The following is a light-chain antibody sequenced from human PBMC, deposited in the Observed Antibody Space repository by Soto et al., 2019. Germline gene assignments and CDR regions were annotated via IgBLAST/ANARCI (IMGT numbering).Light chain of an antibody. CDR2: DAS. CDR1: QSISSW. J-gene: IGKJ1*01. Sequence: EIQMTQSPSTLSASVGDRVTITCRASQSISSWLAWYQQKPGKAPKLLIYDASSLESGVPSRFSGSGSGTEFTLTISSLQPDDFATYYCQQYNTYWTFGQGTKVAIK. CDR3: QQYNTYWT. V-gene: IGKV1-5*01.